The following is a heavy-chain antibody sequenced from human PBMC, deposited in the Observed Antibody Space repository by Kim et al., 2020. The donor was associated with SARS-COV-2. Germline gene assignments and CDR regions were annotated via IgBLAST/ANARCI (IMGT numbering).Heavy chain of an antibody. CDR3: ARLGYSYGYGSFDY. D-gene: IGHD5-18*01. J-gene: IGHJ4*02. V-gene: IGHV4-39*01. Sequence: TTSLKRRVTISVDTSKDQFSLKLSFVPAEDTAVYYCARLGYSYGYGSFDYWGQGTLVTVSS.